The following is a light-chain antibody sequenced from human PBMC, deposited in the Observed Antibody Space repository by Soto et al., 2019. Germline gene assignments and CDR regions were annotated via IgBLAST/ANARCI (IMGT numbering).Light chain of an antibody. Sequence: EIVMTQSPATLSVSPGERATLSCRASQSVSSNLAWYQQKPGQAPRLLIYGASTRPTGIPARFSGSRSGTEFTLTISIRQSEDFAVYYCQHYNNWPPITFGQGTRLEIK. CDR2: GAS. J-gene: IGKJ5*01. V-gene: IGKV3-15*01. CDR3: QHYNNWPPIT. CDR1: QSVSSN.